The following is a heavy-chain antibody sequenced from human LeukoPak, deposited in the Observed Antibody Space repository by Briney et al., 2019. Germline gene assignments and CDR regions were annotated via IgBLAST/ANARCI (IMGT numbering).Heavy chain of an antibody. CDR2: ISSSSSTI. D-gene: IGHD2-2*01. J-gene: IGHJ4*02. CDR3: AREYCSSTSCFDY. Sequence: GGSLRLSCAASGFTFSSYSMNWVRQAPGKGLEWVSYISSSSSTIYYADSVKGRFTISRDNAKNSLYPQMNSLRAEDTAVYYCAREYCSSTSCFDYWGQGTLVTVSS. CDR1: GFTFSSYS. V-gene: IGHV3-48*01.